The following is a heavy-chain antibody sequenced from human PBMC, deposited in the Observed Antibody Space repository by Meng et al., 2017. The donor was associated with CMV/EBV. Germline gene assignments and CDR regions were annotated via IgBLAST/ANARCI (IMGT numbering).Heavy chain of an antibody. CDR2: INPNSGGT. Sequence: ASVKVSCKASGYTFTGYYMHWVRQAPGQGLEGMGWINPNSGGTNYAQKFQGRVTMTRDTSISTAYMELSRLRSDDTAVYYRARDLDGGANGPEDYWGQGTLVTVSS. V-gene: IGHV1-2*02. CDR3: ARDLDGGANGPEDY. D-gene: IGHD3-16*01. CDR1: GYTFTGYY. J-gene: IGHJ4*02.